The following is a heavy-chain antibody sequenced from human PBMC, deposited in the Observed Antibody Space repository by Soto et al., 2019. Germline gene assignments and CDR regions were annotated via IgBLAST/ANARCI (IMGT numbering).Heavy chain of an antibody. CDR1: GGSFSGYY. Sequence: SETLSLTCAVYGGSFSGYYWSWIRQPPGKGLEWIGEINHSGSTNYNPSLKSRVTISVDTSKNQFSLKLSSVTAADTAVYYCASYYPENWFDPWGKGNLVTVYS. CDR3: ASYYPENWFDP. CDR2: INHSGST. V-gene: IGHV4-34*01. J-gene: IGHJ5*02. D-gene: IGHD3-10*01.